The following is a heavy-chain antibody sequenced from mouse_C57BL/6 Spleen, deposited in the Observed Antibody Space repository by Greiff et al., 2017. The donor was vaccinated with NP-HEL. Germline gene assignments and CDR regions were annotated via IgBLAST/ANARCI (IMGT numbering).Heavy chain of an antibody. D-gene: IGHD2-3*01. J-gene: IGHJ2*01. Sequence: ESGPGLVKPSQSLSLTCSVTGYSITSGYYWNWIRQFPGNKLEWMGYISYDGSNNYNPSLKNRISITRDTSKNQFFLKLNSVTTEDTATYYCARGASYDYFDYWGQGTTLTVSS. CDR3: ARGASYDYFDY. CDR1: GYSITSGYY. CDR2: ISYDGSN. V-gene: IGHV3-6*01.